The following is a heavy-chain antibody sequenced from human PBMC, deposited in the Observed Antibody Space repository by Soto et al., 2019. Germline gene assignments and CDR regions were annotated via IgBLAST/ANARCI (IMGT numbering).Heavy chain of an antibody. CDR1: GGTFSSYA. V-gene: IGHV1-69*13. Sequence: ASVKVSCKASGGTFSSYAISWVRQAPGRGLEWMGGIIPIFGTANYAQKFQGRVTITADESTSTAYMELSSLRSEDTAVYYCASPYYDILTGYYRNYGMDVWGQGTTVTVSS. CDR3: ASPYYDILTGYYRNYGMDV. J-gene: IGHJ6*02. CDR2: IIPIFGTA. D-gene: IGHD3-9*01.